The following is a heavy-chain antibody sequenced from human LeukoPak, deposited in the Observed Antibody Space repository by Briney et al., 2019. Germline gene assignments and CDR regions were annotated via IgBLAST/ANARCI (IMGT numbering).Heavy chain of an antibody. J-gene: IGHJ4*02. V-gene: IGHV3-23*01. CDR3: AKDEAGGYCSSTNCPYYFDY. CDR1: GFTFSSYA. CDR2: ISGSGGST. Sequence: GGSLRLSCAASGFTFSSYAMSWVRQAPGKGLEWVSAISGSGGSTYYADSVKGRFTISRDNSKNTLHLQMNSLRAGDTAVYYCAKDEAGGYCSSTNCPYYFDYWGQGTLVTVSS. D-gene: IGHD2-2*01.